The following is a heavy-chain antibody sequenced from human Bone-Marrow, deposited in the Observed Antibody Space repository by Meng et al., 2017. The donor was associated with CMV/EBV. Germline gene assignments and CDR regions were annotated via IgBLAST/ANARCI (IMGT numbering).Heavy chain of an antibody. J-gene: IGHJ6*02. V-gene: IGHV1-69*05. CDR2: IIPIFGTA. CDR1: GGTFSSYA. CDR3: AREGRYGDYTLDV. D-gene: IGHD4-17*01. Sequence: SVKVSCKASGGTFSSYAISWVRQAPGQGLEWMGGIIPIFGTANYAQKFQGRVTITTDESTSTAYMELSSLRSEDTAVYYCAREGRYGDYTLDVWGQGTTVTVPS.